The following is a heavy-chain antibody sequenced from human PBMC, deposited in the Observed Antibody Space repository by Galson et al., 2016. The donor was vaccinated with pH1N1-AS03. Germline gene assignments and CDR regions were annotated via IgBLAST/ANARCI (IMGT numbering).Heavy chain of an antibody. CDR3: ARGRGSYGMDV. Sequence: SVKVSCKASGYTFISYVMHWVRQAPGQRLEWMGWINAGNGNTTYSQSFQGRVTITRDTSASKAYMELSSLRSEDTALYYCARGRGSYGMDVWGQGTTVTVSS. CDR1: GYTFISYV. J-gene: IGHJ6*02. CDR2: INAGNGNT. V-gene: IGHV1-3*01. D-gene: IGHD1-26*01.